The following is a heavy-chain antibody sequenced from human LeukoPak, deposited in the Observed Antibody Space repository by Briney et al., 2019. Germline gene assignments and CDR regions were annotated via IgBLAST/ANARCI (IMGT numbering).Heavy chain of an antibody. D-gene: IGHD6-13*01. V-gene: IGHV3-7*01. CDR3: ARARNDPWYSSSWHYGMDV. J-gene: IGHJ6*02. CDR2: IKRGGSQR. CDR1: GFSFNNYW. Sequence: GGSLRLSCAASGFSFNNYWMSWVRQAPGKGLEWVANIKRGGSQRYNVNTVKGRSNISRDNSKNPLYLQINSLRAQETAVYYCARARNDPWYSSSWHYGMDVWGQGTTVTVSS.